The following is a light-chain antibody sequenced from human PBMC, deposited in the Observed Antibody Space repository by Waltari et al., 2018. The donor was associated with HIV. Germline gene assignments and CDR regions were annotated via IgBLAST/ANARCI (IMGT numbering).Light chain of an antibody. Sequence: EIVLTQSPATLSLSPGERATLSCGASQTVSNHYLAWYQQKPGLAPRLLIYDASSRATGVPDRFSGSGSGTDYTLTIARLEPEDFAVYYCHQFGSSTSYTFGQGTKLEIK. CDR3: HQFGSSTSYT. V-gene: IGKV3D-20*01. J-gene: IGKJ2*01. CDR2: DAS. CDR1: QTVSNHY.